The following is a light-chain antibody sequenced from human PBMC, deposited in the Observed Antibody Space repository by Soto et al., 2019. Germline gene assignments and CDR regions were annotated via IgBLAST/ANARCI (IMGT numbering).Light chain of an antibody. J-gene: IGKJ2*01. Sequence: EIVLTQSPAILFVSPGDRATLSCRAGQSVGSNLAWYQQKVGQPPRLLIYGASTRAIGIPARFSGSGSGTEFTLTISSLQSEDFAVYYCQQYNKWPPYTFGQGTKLEIK. CDR1: QSVGSN. CDR2: GAS. V-gene: IGKV3-15*01. CDR3: QQYNKWPPYT.